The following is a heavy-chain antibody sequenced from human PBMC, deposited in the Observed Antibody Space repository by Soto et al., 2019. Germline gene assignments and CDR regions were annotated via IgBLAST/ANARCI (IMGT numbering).Heavy chain of an antibody. D-gene: IGHD2-8*01. CDR3: ARGDYCTNGVCFREGWFDP. Sequence: GASVKVSCKASGYTFTSYGISWVRQAPGQGLEWMGWISAYNGNTNYAQKLQGRVTMTTDTSTSTAYMELRSLRSDDTAVYYCARGDYCTNGVCFREGWFDPWGQGTLVTVSS. CDR2: ISAYNGNT. J-gene: IGHJ5*02. CDR1: GYTFTSYG. V-gene: IGHV1-18*01.